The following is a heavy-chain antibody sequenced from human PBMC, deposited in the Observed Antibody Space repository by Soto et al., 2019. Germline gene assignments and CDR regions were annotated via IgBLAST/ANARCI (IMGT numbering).Heavy chain of an antibody. D-gene: IGHD3-22*01. CDR3: ARGTTYYYDSSGYSRLFDY. Sequence: LTCAVSRVSISSACYSWSWIRQPPGKGLEWIGYIYHSGSTYYNPSLKSRVTISVDRSKNQFSLKLSSVTAADTAVYYCARGTTYYYDSSGYSRLFDYWGQGTLVTVSS. CDR2: IYHSGST. V-gene: IGHV4-30-2*01. CDR1: RVSISSACYS. J-gene: IGHJ4*02.